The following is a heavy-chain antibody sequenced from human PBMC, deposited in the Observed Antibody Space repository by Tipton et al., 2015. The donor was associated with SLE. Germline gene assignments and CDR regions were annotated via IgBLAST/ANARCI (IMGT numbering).Heavy chain of an antibody. CDR2: IYPGDSDT. CDR3: ARAYSNYYYYYYYMDV. D-gene: IGHD4-11*01. V-gene: IGHV5-51*01. CDR1: GYSFTSYW. J-gene: IGHJ6*03. Sequence: QLVQSGAEVKKPGESLKISCKGSGYSFTSYWIGWVRQMPGKGLEWMGIIYPGDSDTRYSPSFQGQVTISADKSISTAYLQWSSLKASDTAMYYCARAYSNYYYYYYYMDVWGKGTTVTVSS.